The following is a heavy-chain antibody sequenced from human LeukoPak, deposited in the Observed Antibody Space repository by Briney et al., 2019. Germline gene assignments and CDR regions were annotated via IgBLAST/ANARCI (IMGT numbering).Heavy chain of an antibody. CDR1: GFTFSNYW. V-gene: IGHV3-74*03. J-gene: IGHJ4*02. D-gene: IGHD6-6*01. CDR2: VNYDGSTT. Sequence: GGSLRLSCAASGFTFSNYWMHWVREAPGKGLVWVSRVNYDGSTTSYADSVKGRVTISRDNAKNTLYLQMNSLRVEDTAVYYRARQTASLVDWGQGTLVTVSS. CDR3: ARQTASLVD.